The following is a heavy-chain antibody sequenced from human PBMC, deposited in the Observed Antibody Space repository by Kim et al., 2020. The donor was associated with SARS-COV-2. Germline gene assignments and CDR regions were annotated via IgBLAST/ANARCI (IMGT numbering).Heavy chain of an antibody. J-gene: IGHJ3*02. D-gene: IGHD2-8*01. Sequence: GGSLRLSCAASGFTFSSYSMNWVRQAPGKGLEWVSSISSRSNYIHYADSVKGRFTISRDNAKNSLYLEMNSLSAEDTAVYYCTNGDAFDIWGQGTMVTVSS. CDR3: TNGDAFDI. CDR2: ISSRSNYI. V-gene: IGHV3-21*01. CDR1: GFTFSSYS.